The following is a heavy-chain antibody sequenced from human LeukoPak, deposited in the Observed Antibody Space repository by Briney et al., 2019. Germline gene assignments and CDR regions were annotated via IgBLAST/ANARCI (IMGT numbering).Heavy chain of an antibody. V-gene: IGHV4-39*01. D-gene: IGHD3-22*01. CDR3: ARYESSAYGIDV. CDR1: GGSISSSSSY. CDR2: IYYSGST. J-gene: IGHJ2*01. Sequence: SETLSLTCTVSGGSISSSSSYWGWIRQPPGMGLEWIGSIYYSGSTYYNPSLKSRVTISVDTSKNRFSLKVSSVAAADTAVYYCARYESSAYGIDVWGRGTLVTVSS.